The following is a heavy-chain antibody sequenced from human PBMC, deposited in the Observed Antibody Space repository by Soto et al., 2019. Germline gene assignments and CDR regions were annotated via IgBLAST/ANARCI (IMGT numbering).Heavy chain of an antibody. V-gene: IGHV4-59*01. CDR2: IYYSGST. J-gene: IGHJ4*02. CDR3: ARDRGSYYYDSSGYSTGNFDY. D-gene: IGHD3-22*01. Sequence: SETLSLTCVVSGGSITSYHWSWIRQPPGKGLEWIGYIYYSGSTNYNPSLKSRVTISVDTSKNQFSLKLSSVTAADTAVYYCARDRGSYYYDSSGYSTGNFDYWGQGTLVTVSS. CDR1: GGSITSYH.